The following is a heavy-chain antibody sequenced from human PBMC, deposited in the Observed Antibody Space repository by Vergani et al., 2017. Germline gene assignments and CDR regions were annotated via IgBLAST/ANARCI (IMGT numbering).Heavy chain of an antibody. Sequence: QVLVVQSGSEFKKPGASVKVSCKTSGYTFNTYAICWVRQAPGQGLEWMGWINTNNGDPTYDQDFTGRFIFSLDTSASTAYLEINNLKPEDTAFYYCAREGGPHSICGQGTLVTVSS. V-gene: IGHV7-4-1*02. CDR1: GYTFNTYA. J-gene: IGHJ4*03. CDR3: AREGGPHSI. CDR2: INTNNGDP. D-gene: IGHD2-21*01.